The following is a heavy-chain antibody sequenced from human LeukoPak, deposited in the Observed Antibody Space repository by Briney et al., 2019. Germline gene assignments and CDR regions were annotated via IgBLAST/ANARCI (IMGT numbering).Heavy chain of an antibody. V-gene: IGHV3-11*01. CDR2: ISSSGTTI. Sequence: GGSLRLSCAASGFTFSDYYMSWIRQAPGKGLEWVSYISSSGTTIYYADSVKGRFTMSRDNSRNTLYLQMNSLRAEDTAVYYCAKVSHGDYPLFDYWGQGTLVTVSS. D-gene: IGHD4-17*01. CDR3: AKVSHGDYPLFDY. CDR1: GFTFSDYY. J-gene: IGHJ4*02.